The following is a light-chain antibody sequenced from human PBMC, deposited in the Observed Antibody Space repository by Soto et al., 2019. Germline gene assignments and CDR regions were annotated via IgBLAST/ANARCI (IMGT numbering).Light chain of an antibody. CDR2: GAS. Sequence: EIVLTQSPVTLSLSPGERAALSCRASQSISSSFLAWYQQKPGQAPRLLIYGASTRATGIPARFSGSGSGTDFTLTISRLEPEDFALYYCQQYATSPLTFGGGTKVDIK. CDR3: QQYATSPLT. CDR1: QSISSSF. V-gene: IGKV3-20*01. J-gene: IGKJ4*01.